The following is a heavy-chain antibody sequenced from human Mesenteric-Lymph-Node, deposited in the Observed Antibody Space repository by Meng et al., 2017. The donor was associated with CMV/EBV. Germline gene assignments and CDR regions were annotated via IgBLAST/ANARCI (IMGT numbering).Heavy chain of an antibody. J-gene: IGHJ4*02. CDR1: GHTFSNHG. D-gene: IGHD1-7*01. Sequence: SGHTFSNHGVIWVRQAPGQGREWMGWISGYNDDTKYAQKFQGRVTMTTDTSTSTAYMELRSLRSDDTAVYYCARAPGRYNWNYYFDYWGQGTLVTVSS. CDR2: ISGYNDDT. V-gene: IGHV1-18*01. CDR3: ARAPGRYNWNYYFDY.